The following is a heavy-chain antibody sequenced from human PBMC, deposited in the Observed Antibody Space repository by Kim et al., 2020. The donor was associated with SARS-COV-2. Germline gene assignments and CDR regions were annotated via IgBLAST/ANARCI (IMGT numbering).Heavy chain of an antibody. CDR1: GFSFSEWW. CDR2: IDNDGTTT. V-gene: IGHV3-74*01. Sequence: GGSLRRSCAASGFSFSEWWMDWVRQAPGKGPEWVARIDNDGTTTLYADSVKGRFTISRDNSKNTLYLQMTGLRADDTGVYYCTRGPFWGQGTLVTVSS. J-gene: IGHJ4*02. CDR3: TRGPF.